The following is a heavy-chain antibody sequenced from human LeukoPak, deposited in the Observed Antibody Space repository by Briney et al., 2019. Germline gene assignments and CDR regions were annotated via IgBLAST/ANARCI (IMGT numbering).Heavy chain of an antibody. CDR3: AKDHLGEFTFDY. Sequence: GGSLRLSCAASGFTFSSYAMSWVRQAPGKGLECVSAISGSGGSTYYAGSVKGRFTISRDNSKNTLYLQMNSLRAEDTAVYYCAKDHLGEFTFDYWGQGTLVTVSS. D-gene: IGHD3-16*01. CDR2: ISGSGGST. J-gene: IGHJ4*02. V-gene: IGHV3-23*01. CDR1: GFTFSSYA.